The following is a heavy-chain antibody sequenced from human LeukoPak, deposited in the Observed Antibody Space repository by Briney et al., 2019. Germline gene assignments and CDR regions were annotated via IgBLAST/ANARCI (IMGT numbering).Heavy chain of an antibody. V-gene: IGHV4-39*07. CDR2: INHSGST. CDR1: GGSISSSSYY. Sequence: SETLSLTCIVSGGSISSSSYYWGWIRQPPGKGLEWIGEINHSGSTNYNPSLKSRLTISSDTSNNQFSLKLSSVTAADTAVYYCARGLVGLDYWGQGTLVTVSS. D-gene: IGHD2-21*01. J-gene: IGHJ4*02. CDR3: ARGLVGLDY.